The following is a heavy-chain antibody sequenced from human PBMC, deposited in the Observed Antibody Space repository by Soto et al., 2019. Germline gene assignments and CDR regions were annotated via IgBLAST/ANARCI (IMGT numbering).Heavy chain of an antibody. Sequence: PGGSLRLSCAASGFTFSSHTMNWVRQAPGKGLEWISYITSTSSTKNYADSVKGRFTISRDNANNSLYLQMNSLRDEDTAVYYCARRITMVRGPYYYYAMDVWGQGPTVTVYS. D-gene: IGHD3-10*01. CDR1: GFTFSSHT. V-gene: IGHV3-48*02. CDR3: ARRITMVRGPYYYYAMDV. J-gene: IGHJ6*02. CDR2: ITSTSSTK.